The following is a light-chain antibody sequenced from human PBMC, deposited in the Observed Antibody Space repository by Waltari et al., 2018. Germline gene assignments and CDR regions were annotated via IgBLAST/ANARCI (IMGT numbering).Light chain of an antibody. CDR2: EDR. Sequence: SYVLTQPPSVSVAPGKTARITCGGNNIGSKSVHWYQQKPGQAPMLVIYEDRDRPSGIPERFSGSNSGNTATLTISRVEAGDEADYYCQVWDSSTDPVFGGGTKLTVL. V-gene: IGLV3-21*04. CDR3: QVWDSSTDPV. CDR1: NIGSKS. J-gene: IGLJ2*01.